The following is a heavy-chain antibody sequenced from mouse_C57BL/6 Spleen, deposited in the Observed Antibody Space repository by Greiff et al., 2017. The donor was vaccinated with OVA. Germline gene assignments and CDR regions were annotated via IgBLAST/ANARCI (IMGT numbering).Heavy chain of an antibody. D-gene: IGHD4-1*01. CDR2: ISSGGSYT. Sequence: EVKLQESGGDLVKPGGSLKLSCAASGFTFSSYGMSWVRQTPDKRLEWVATISSGGSYTYYPDSVKGRFTISRDNAKNTLYLQMSSLKSEDTAMYYCARHEKLGAWFAYWGQGTLVTVSA. J-gene: IGHJ3*01. V-gene: IGHV5-6*01. CDR1: GFTFSSYG. CDR3: ARHEKLGAWFAY.